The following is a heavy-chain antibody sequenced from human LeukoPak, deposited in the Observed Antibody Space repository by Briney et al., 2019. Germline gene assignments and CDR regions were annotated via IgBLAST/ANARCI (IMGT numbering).Heavy chain of an antibody. CDR1: GGSFSGYY. CDR2: INHSGST. J-gene: IGHJ6*03. V-gene: IGHV4-34*01. D-gene: IGHD2-15*01. CDR3: ARSVVVVSTPPPTYYMDV. Sequence: RPSETLSLTCAVYGGSFSGYYWSWIRQPPGKGLEWIGEINHSGSTNYNPSLKSRVTISVDTSKNQFSLKLSPVTAADTAVYYCARSVVVVSTPPPTYYMDVWGKGTTVTVSS.